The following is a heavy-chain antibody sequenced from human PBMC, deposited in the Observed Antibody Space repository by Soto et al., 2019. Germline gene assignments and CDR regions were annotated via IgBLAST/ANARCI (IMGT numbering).Heavy chain of an antibody. CDR1: GYTFTSYD. D-gene: IGHD6-6*01. CDR3: VRATAARQRDYSYHYYLHI. V-gene: IGHV1-8*01. J-gene: IGHJ6*03. Sequence: ASVKVSCKASGYTFTSYDINWVRQATVQGLEWMGWMNPNSGSTGYAQKFQGRVTLTRDTSTSTAYVELSSLRSDDTAVYFCVRATAARQRDYSYHYYLHIWGKGTTVTVS. CDR2: MNPNSGST.